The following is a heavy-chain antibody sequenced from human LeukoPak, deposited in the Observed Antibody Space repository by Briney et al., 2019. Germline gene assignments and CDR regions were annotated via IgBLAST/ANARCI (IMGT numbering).Heavy chain of an antibody. CDR1: GCYLLSPW. J-gene: IGHJ3*02. V-gene: IGHV3-7*04. D-gene: IGHD6-25*01. CDR2: IKPDGSEK. Sequence: GGSLKLLWCASGCYLLSPWERRGRQGPGKGLEWVGNIKPDGSEKYFVDSVKGRFTMSRDNAKNTLVLQMNSLRAEETAVYYCARSASGAFYIWGQGTMVTVSS. CDR3: ARSASGAFYI.